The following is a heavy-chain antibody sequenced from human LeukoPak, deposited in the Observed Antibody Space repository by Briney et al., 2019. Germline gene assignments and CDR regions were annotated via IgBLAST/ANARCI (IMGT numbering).Heavy chain of an antibody. V-gene: IGHV3-30*02. D-gene: IGHD3-3*01. J-gene: IGHJ4*02. Sequence: GGSLRLSCAASGFTFSSYGMHWVRQAPGKGLEWVAFIRYDGSNKYYADSVKGRFTISRDNSKNTLYLQMNSLRAEDTAVYYCAKDHRRSFWSGYYTGSFDYWGQGTLVTVSS. CDR2: IRYDGSNK. CDR3: AKDHRRSFWSGYYTGSFDY. CDR1: GFTFSSYG.